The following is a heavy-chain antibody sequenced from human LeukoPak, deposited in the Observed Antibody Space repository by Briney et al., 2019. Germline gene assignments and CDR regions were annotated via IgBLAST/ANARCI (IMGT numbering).Heavy chain of an antibody. CDR2: IYHSGNT. CDR3: ARVGFYYFDY. Sequence: PSETLSLTCTVSGDSISSPSYYWGWIRQPPGKGLQWIGSIYHSGNTYYNPSLKSRVTISVDTSKNQFSLRLNSVIAADTALYYCARVGFYYFDYWGQGTLVTVSS. D-gene: IGHD3-16*01. J-gene: IGHJ4*02. CDR1: GDSISSPSYY. V-gene: IGHV4-38-2*02.